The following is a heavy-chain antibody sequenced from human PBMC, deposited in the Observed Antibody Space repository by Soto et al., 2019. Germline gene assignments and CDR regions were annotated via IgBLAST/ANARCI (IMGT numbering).Heavy chain of an antibody. Sequence: QITLKESGPTLVKPTQTLTLTCTFSGFSLSTSGVGVGWIRQPPGKALEWLALIYWDDDNRYSPSLKSRLTIAKDTSKNQVVRTMNNMDPVDTATYYCAHIASYYQFDWFDPWGQGTLVTVSS. D-gene: IGHD3-10*01. V-gene: IGHV2-5*02. CDR3: AHIASYYQFDWFDP. CDR2: IYWDDDN. J-gene: IGHJ5*02. CDR1: GFSLSTSGVG.